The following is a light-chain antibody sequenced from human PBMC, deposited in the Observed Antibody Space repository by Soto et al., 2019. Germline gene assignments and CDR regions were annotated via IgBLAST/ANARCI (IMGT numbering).Light chain of an antibody. CDR3: QSCDATNQV. CDR2: EDN. J-gene: IGLJ3*02. V-gene: IGLV6-57*01. CDR1: SGSIASNY. Sequence: NFMLTQPHSVSESPGKTVIISCTRSSGSIASNYVQWYQQRPGSSPTTVIYEDNQRPSGVPDRFSGSIDSASNASSLTNSGLETEDGADYFCQSCDATNQVFGGGTKLTVL.